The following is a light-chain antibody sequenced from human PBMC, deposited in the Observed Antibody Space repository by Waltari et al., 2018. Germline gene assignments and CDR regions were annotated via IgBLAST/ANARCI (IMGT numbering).Light chain of an antibody. CDR2: DAS. V-gene: IGKV3-15*01. J-gene: IGKJ5*01. Sequence: EVVMTQSPATLSVFPGESATPPCRASQTVATNLAWYQQRPGQAPSLLLFDASTRAPSVPAKFSGSGSGTEVTLTIRSLQSEDSAIYYCQQYNRWPPITFGQGTRLEI. CDR3: QQYNRWPPIT. CDR1: QTVATN.